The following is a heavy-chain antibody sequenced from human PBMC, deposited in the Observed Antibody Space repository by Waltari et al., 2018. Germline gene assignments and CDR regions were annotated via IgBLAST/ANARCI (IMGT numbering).Heavy chain of an antibody. CDR1: GGPIRSSY. Sequence: QVQLQESGPGLVKASQTLSLTCTVSGGPIRSSYGSWIRQPPGKGLEWIGYIDYSGSTNYNPSLKSRVTISVDTSKNQFSLKLSSVTAADTAVYYCARAKRTTVTTRGYYFDYWGQGTLVTVSS. V-gene: IGHV4-59*01. D-gene: IGHD4-17*01. CDR3: ARAKRTTVTTRGYYFDY. CDR2: IDYSGST. J-gene: IGHJ4*02.